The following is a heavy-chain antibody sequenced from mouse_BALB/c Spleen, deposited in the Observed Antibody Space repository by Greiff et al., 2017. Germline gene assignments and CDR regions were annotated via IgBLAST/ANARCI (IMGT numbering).Heavy chain of an antibody. J-gene: IGHJ1*01. CDR2: INSNGGST. CDR3: ARDREYYGRPYWYFDV. CDR1: GFTFSSYG. Sequence: EVKLMESGGGLVQPGGSLKLSCAASGFTFSSYGMSWVRQTPDKRLELVATINSNGGSTYYPDSVKGRFTISRDNAKNTLYLQMSSLKSDDTAMYYCARDREYYGRPYWYFDVWGAGTTVTVSS. D-gene: IGHD1-1*01. V-gene: IGHV5-6-3*01.